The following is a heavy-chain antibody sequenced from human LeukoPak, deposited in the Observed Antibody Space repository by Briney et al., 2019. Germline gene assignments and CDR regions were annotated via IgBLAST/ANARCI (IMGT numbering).Heavy chain of an antibody. V-gene: IGHV3-30*18. J-gene: IGHJ3*02. D-gene: IGHD3-10*01. CDR3: AKGLDYYGSGSYYNVDHDAFDI. CDR1: GFTFNRYG. CDR2: ISYDGSNK. Sequence: GGSLRLSCAASGFTFNRYGMHWVRQAPGKGLEGVAFISYDGSNKYYADSVKGRFTISRDNSKNTLYLQMNSLRAEDTAVYYCAKGLDYYGSGSYYNVDHDAFDIWGQGTMVTVSS.